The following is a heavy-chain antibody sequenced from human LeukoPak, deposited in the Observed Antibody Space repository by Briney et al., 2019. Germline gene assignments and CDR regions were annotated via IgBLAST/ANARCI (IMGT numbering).Heavy chain of an antibody. D-gene: IGHD5-12*01. CDR2: IYHSGST. Sequence: SETMSLTCAVSGGSISSGGYSWSWVRQPPGEGLEWVGYIYHSGSTYYNPSLQSRVTISLDRSKNQFSLKLSSMTAADTAVYYCASGNTGYDRDSFDIWGQGTMVTVSS. CDR1: GGSISSGGYS. J-gene: IGHJ3*02. CDR3: ASGNTGYDRDSFDI. V-gene: IGHV4-30-2*01.